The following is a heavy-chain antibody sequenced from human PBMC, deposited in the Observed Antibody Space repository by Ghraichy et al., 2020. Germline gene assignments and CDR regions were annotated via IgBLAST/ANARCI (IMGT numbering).Heavy chain of an antibody. Sequence: GGSLRLSCAASGFTFSSHWMTWVRQASGKGLEWVANIKTDGSEKYYVDSVKGRFTISRDNAINSLYLQMNSLRVEDTAVYYCARDSGYCHTTSGKGYAFDIWGQGKMVTVFS. CDR3: ARDSGYCHTTSGKGYAFDI. CDR1: GFTFSSHW. D-gene: IGHD2-2*03. V-gene: IGHV3-7*01. CDR2: IKTDGSEK. J-gene: IGHJ3*02.